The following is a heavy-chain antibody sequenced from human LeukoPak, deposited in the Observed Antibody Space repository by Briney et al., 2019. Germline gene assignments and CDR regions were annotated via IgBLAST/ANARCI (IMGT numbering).Heavy chain of an antibody. CDR3: ARHDTPGDYQPLLSS. Sequence: GESLKISCKGSGYSFTTYYIGWVRQMPGKGLEWMGIIYPGDSDTRYSPSFQGQVTISADKSISTAYLQWSSLKASDTAMYYCARHDTPGDYQPLLSSWGQGTLVTVSS. CDR2: IYPGDSDT. D-gene: IGHD2-21*02. CDR1: GYSFTTYY. J-gene: IGHJ5*02. V-gene: IGHV5-51*01.